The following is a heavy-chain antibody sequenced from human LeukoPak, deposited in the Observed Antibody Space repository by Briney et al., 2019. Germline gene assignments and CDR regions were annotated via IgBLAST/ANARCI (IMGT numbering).Heavy chain of an antibody. D-gene: IGHD5-12*01. CDR2: IIPIFGTA. Sequence: SVKVSCKASGGTFSSYAISWVRQAPGQGLEWMGGIIPIFGTANYAQKFQGRVTITADESTSTAYMELSSLRSEDTAVYYCARAGVATTIYHYYYGMDVWGKGTTVTVSS. CDR3: ARAGVATTIYHYYYGMDV. CDR1: GGTFSSYA. V-gene: IGHV1-69*13. J-gene: IGHJ6*04.